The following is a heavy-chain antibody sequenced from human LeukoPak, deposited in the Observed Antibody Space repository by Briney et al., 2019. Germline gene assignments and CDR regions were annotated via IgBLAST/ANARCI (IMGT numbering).Heavy chain of an antibody. Sequence: SETLSLTCTVSGDSISNYYWSWIGQCPGKKLEWIGYMYNRGSTTYNPSLKSRVTISTDTSKNQFSLRLTSVTAADTAVYYCARAEKAVTGTLDYWGQGTLITVS. J-gene: IGHJ4*02. D-gene: IGHD6-19*01. CDR1: GDSISNYY. V-gene: IGHV4-59*01. CDR2: MYNRGST. CDR3: ARAEKAVTGTLDY.